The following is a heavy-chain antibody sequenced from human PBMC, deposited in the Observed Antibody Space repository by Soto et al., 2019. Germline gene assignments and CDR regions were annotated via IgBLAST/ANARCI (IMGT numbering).Heavy chain of an antibody. Sequence: QVQLVESGGGLVKPGGSLRLSCAASGFTFSDYYMSWIRQAPGKGLEWVSYISSSSSYTNYADSVKGRFTISRDNAKNSLYLQMNSLRAEYTAVYYCARVRGLAAAGIGWFDLWGQGTLVTVS. CDR2: ISSSSSYT. V-gene: IGHV3-11*05. D-gene: IGHD6-13*01. CDR1: GFTFSDYY. J-gene: IGHJ5*02. CDR3: ARVRGLAAAGIGWFDL.